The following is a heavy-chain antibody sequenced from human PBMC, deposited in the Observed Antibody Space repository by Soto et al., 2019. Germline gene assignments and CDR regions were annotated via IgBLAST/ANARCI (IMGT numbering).Heavy chain of an antibody. D-gene: IGHD7-27*01. J-gene: IGHJ6*02. CDR3: ARDETGDSYYYYYGMDV. V-gene: IGHV1-69*01. CDR1: GGTFNTYN. Sequence: QVQLVQSGAEVKKPGSSVKVSCKASGGTFNTYNINWVRQAPGQGLEWMGGILPIFGTTNYAQRFQGRVTITADDATGTAYMELSRLRSEDTAVYYCARDETGDSYYYYYGMDVWGQGTTVTVTS. CDR2: ILPIFGTT.